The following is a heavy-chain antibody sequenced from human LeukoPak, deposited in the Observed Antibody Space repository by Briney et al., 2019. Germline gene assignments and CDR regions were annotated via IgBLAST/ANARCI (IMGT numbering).Heavy chain of an antibody. V-gene: IGHV4-34*01. D-gene: IGHD3-16*02. CDR3: ARMYYDYVWGSYRSLDY. CDR2: INHSGST. Sequence: KPSETLPLTCAAYGGSYSGYYWRWIRQPPGKELEWIGEINHSGSTNYNPSLKSRVTISVDTSRNQFSLKLSSVTAADTAVYYCARMYYDYVWGSYRSLDYWGQGTLVTVSS. J-gene: IGHJ4*02. CDR1: GGSYSGYY.